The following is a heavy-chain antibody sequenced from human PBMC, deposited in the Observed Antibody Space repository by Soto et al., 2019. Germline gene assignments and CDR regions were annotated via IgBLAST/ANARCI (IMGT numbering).Heavy chain of an antibody. Sequence: TLSLTCAVSGGSISSGGYSWSWIRQPPGKGLEWIGYIYHSGSTYYSPSLKSRLTITKDTSKNQVVLTMTNMDPVDTATYYCAHTGFADFDYWVQGTLVTVSS. CDR2: IYHSGST. V-gene: IGHV4-30-2*02. D-gene: IGHD3-10*01. CDR1: GGSISSGGYS. J-gene: IGHJ4*02. CDR3: AHTGFADFDY.